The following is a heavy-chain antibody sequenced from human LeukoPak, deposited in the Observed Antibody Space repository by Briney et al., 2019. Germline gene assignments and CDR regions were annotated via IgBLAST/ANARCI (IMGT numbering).Heavy chain of an antibody. CDR2: IWYDGSNK. J-gene: IGHJ6*02. CDR3: ARDAGDIVVVPAATRREYYYYGMDV. V-gene: IGHV3-33*01. CDR1: GFTFSSYG. Sequence: GGSLRLSCAASGFTFSSYGMPWVRQAPGKGLEWVAVIWYDGSNKYYADSVKGRFTISRDNSKNTLYLQMNSLRAEDTAVYYCARDAGDIVVVPAATRREYYYYGMDVWGQGTTVTVSS. D-gene: IGHD2-2*01.